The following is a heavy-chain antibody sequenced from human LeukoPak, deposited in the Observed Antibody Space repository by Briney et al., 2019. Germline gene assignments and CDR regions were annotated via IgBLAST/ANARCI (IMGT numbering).Heavy chain of an antibody. D-gene: IGHD3-10*01. CDR1: GGSISSGGYS. Sequence: PSQTLSLTCAVSGGSISSGGYSWSWIRQPPGKGLEWIGYIYHSGSTYYNPSLKSRVTISVDRSKNQFSLKLSSVTAADTAVYYSARNTYYYGSGSYYLDYWGQGTLVTVSS. CDR2: IYHSGST. J-gene: IGHJ4*02. CDR3: ARNTYYYGSGSYYLDY. V-gene: IGHV4-30-2*01.